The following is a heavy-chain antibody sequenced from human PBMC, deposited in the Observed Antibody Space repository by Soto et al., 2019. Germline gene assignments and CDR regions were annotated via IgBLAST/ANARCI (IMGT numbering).Heavy chain of an antibody. D-gene: IGHD2-2*01. J-gene: IGHJ5*02. CDR1: GFTFRRPW. CDR3: ARDRPDVTVVPGVDQPMFDL. V-gene: IGHV3-74*03. Sequence: AGGSPKLSFAAPGFTFRRPWMHWGPQAPGEGVVWFSRINSDGSSIAYADSVKGRFSISRDNAKNTLYLQMNSLGAEETAVYFCARDRPDVTVVPGVDQPMFDLWGQGAPVTVSS. CDR2: INSDGSSI.